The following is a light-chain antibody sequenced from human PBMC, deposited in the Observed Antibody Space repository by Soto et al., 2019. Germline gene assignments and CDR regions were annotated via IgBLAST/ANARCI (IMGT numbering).Light chain of an antibody. V-gene: IGKV1-5*03. Sequence: DIQMTQYPSTLSAPVGDRVTITCRASQSISSWLAWNQQKPGKAPKLLLYKASSLETGISSRFSGSGSGTEFTLTISSLQPDEFATDYCQQCNSYFWSLGQGTKVQVK. CDR3: QQCNSYFWS. CDR1: QSISSW. CDR2: KAS. J-gene: IGKJ1*01.